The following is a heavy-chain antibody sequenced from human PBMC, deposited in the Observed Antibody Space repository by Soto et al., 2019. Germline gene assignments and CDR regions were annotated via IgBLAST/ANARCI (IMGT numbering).Heavy chain of an antibody. CDR1: GGSFSGYY. CDR2: ISHSGST. V-gene: IGHV4-34*01. D-gene: IGHD6-25*01. J-gene: IGHJ4*02. Sequence: SETLSLTCAVYGGSFSGYYWSWIRQPPGKGLEWIGEISHSGSTNYNPSLKSRVTISVDTSKRQFSLKLTSVTAADTAVYYCASQALNAAIFDYWGQGALVTVS. CDR3: ASQALNAAIFDY.